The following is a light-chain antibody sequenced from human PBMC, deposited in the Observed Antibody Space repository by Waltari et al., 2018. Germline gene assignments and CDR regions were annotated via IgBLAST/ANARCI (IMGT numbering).Light chain of an antibody. Sequence: EIVMTQSPATLSVSPGERATLSCRASQSVSSNLAWYQQQPGQAPRLLIYGASTRAAGIPARLSGSGSGTEFTLTISSLQSEDFAVYYCQQYDNWPPWTFGQGIKVEIK. J-gene: IGKJ1*01. V-gene: IGKV3-15*01. CDR1: QSVSSN. CDR3: QQYDNWPPWT. CDR2: GAS.